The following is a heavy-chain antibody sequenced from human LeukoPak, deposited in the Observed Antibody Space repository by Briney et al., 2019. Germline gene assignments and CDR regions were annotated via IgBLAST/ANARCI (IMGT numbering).Heavy chain of an antibody. D-gene: IGHD3-10*01. J-gene: IGHJ4*02. CDR1: GFTFSSYW. CDR3: AKDPYYYGSGSYLAYYFDY. Sequence: PGGSLRLSCAASGFTFSSYWMHWVRQAPGKGLVWVSRINSDGSSTSYADSVKGRFTISRDNAKNTLYLQMNSLRAEDTAVYYCAKDPYYYGSGSYLAYYFDYWGQGTLVTVSS. V-gene: IGHV3-74*01. CDR2: INSDGSST.